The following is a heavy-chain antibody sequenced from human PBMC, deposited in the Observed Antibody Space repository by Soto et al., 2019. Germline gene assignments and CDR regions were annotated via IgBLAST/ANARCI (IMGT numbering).Heavy chain of an antibody. CDR3: TFAYRKYYDFWSGYYTTFDY. CDR1: GFTFGDYA. D-gene: IGHD3-3*01. V-gene: IGHV3-49*03. CDR2: IRSKAYGGTT. J-gene: IGHJ4*02. Sequence: GGSLRLSCTASGFTFGDYAMSWFRQAPGKGLEWVGFIRSKAYGGTTEYAASVKGRFTISRDDSKSIAYLQMNSLKTEDTAVYYCTFAYRKYYDFWSGYYTTFDYWGQGTLVTVSS.